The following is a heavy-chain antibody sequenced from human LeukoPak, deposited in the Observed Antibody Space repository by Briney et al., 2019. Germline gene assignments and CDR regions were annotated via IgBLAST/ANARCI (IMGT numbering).Heavy chain of an antibody. D-gene: IGHD5-18*01. J-gene: IGHJ5*02. CDR3: ATGYTYASNWFDP. Sequence: GGSLRLSCAASGFTFSNYWMHWVRHAPGKGLVWVSCINNDGSRIIYADSVKGRFTISRDNAKNTLYLQMNSLRADDTAVYYCATGYTYASNWFDPWGQGTLVTVSS. CDR2: INNDGSRI. V-gene: IGHV3-74*01. CDR1: GFTFSNYW.